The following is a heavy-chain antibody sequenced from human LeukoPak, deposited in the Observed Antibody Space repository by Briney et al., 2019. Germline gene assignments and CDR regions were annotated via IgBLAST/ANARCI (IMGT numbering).Heavy chain of an antibody. V-gene: IGHV4-31*03. CDR2: IYYSGST. CDR1: GGSISSGGYY. D-gene: IGHD3-22*01. CDR3: ARVPPYYYDSSGYYTGTHFDY. J-gene: IGHJ4*02. Sequence: PSETLSLTCTVSGGSISSGGYYWSWIRQHPGTGLEWIGYIYYSGSTYYNPSLKSRVTISVDTSKNQFSLKLSSVIAADTAVYYCARVPPYYYDSSGYYTGTHFDYWGQGTLVTVSS.